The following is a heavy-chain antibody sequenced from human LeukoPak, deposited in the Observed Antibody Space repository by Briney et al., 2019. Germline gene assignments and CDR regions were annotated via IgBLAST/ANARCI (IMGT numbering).Heavy chain of an antibody. D-gene: IGHD4-11*01. J-gene: IGHJ4*02. CDR2: IRYDGSEK. V-gene: IGHV3-7*01. Sequence: GGSLRLSCTASGFTFSHYWMSWVRQAPGKGLEWVANIRYDGSEKYYVDSVKGRFTFSRDNAKNSLYLQMNSLRAEDTAVYYCAREGDSNSADYWGQGTLVTVSS. CDR1: GFTFSHYW. CDR3: AREGDSNSADY.